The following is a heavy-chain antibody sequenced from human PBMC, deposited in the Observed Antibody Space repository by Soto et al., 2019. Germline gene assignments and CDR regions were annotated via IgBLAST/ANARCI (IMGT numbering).Heavy chain of an antibody. CDR1: GGSLSSGDYY. J-gene: IGHJ6*02. V-gene: IGHV4-30-4*01. D-gene: IGHD3-16*01. Sequence: SETLSHTCTVSGGSLSSGDYYWNWLRQPPGKGLEGIGNIYYSGNTDCNPSLQSRVTISVDTSKNQFSLNLSCVTAADSAVYYCAGQPTAGSFYDLGSYYYYYGMDVWGQGTTVTVSS. CDR2: IYYSGNT. CDR3: AGQPTAGSFYDLGSYYYYYGMDV.